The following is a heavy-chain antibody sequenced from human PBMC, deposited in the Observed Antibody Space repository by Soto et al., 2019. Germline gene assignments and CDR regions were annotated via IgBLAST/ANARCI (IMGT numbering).Heavy chain of an antibody. J-gene: IGHJ4*02. CDR3: ATSFGSGSRAFDY. V-gene: IGHV1-69*02. CDR1: CDTFNFYT. Sequence: QVQLVQSGAEVKKPGSSVKVSCKASCDTFNFYTINWVRQAPGLGLEWMGSFNLILSFSTSALKFQGRVTLTADKSTSTAYRVLSSLSSEDTAIYYFATSFGSGSRAFDYWGQGALVTVSS. CDR2: FNLILSFS. D-gene: IGHD3-10*01.